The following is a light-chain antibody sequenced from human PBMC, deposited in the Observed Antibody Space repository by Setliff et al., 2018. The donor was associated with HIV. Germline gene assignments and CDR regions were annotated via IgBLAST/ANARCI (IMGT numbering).Light chain of an antibody. CDR1: RSDVGGYNY. CDR3: CSYAGSYTYV. Sequence: QSVLAQPASVSESPRQSITISCTGTRSDVGGYNYVSWYQQHPGKAPKLMIYDVSKRPSGVPDRFSGSKSGNTASLTISGLQAEDEADYYCCSYAGSYTYVFGTGTKVTVL. J-gene: IGLJ1*01. V-gene: IGLV2-11*01. CDR2: DVS.